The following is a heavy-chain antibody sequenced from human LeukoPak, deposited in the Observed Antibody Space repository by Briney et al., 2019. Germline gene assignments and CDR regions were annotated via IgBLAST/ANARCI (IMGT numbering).Heavy chain of an antibody. CDR3: AREANSGSFLNY. V-gene: IGHV1-2*04. J-gene: IGHJ4*02. Sequence: ASVKVSCKASGYTFTGYYMHWVRQAPGQGLEWMGWINPNSGGTNYAQKFQGWVTMTRDTSISTAYMELSRLRSDDTAVYYCAREANSGSFLNYWGQGTLVTVSS. CDR2: INPNSGGT. D-gene: IGHD1-26*01. CDR1: GYTFTGYY.